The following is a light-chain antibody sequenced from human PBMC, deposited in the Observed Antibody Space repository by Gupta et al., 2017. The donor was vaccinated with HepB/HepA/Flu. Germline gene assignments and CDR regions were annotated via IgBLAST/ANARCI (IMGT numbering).Light chain of an antibody. J-gene: IGKJ1*01. CDR2: EIS. V-gene: IGKV2-24*01. CDR1: QSLAHSGGNIY. Sequence: VLTQSLLSLPVTVGQPASISCRASQSLAHSGGNIYLNWFQQRPGQPPRPLIYEISKRFSGVPNRFSGSGTGTDFTLHISRVEAEDVGVFYCMQTTHCPRTFGQGTNVEIK. CDR3: MQTTHCPRT.